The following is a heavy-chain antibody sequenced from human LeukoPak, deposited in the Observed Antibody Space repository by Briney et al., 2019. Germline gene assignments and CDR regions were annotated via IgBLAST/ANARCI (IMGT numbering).Heavy chain of an antibody. CDR1: GFTFSSYA. V-gene: IGHV3-30*04. J-gene: IGHJ4*02. D-gene: IGHD3-10*01. Sequence: GGSLRLSCAASGFTFSSYAMHWVRQAPGKGLEWVAVTSYDGSNKYYADSVKGRFTISRDNSKNTLYLQMNSLRAEDTAVYYCARAPPGYGSGSRGIDYWGQGTLVTVSS. CDR3: ARAPPGYGSGSRGIDY. CDR2: TSYDGSNK.